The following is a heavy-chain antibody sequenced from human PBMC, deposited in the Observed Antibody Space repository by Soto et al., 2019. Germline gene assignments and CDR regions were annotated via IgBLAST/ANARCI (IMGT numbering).Heavy chain of an antibody. J-gene: IGHJ3*02. D-gene: IGHD2-2*01. Sequence: ASVKVSCKASGYTFTSYYMHWVRQAPGQGLEWMGIINPSGGSTSYAQKFQGRVTMTRDTSTSTVYMELSSLRSVDTAVYYCASLVVPAAMIRDDAFDIWGQGTMVTVSS. CDR1: GYTFTSYY. CDR3: ASLVVPAAMIRDDAFDI. CDR2: INPSGGST. V-gene: IGHV1-46*03.